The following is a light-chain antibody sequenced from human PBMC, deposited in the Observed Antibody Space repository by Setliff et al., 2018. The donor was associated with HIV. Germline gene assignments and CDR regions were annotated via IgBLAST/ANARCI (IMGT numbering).Light chain of an antibody. CDR3: CSYTSRNNDV. Sequence: QSVLTQPASVSGSPGQSITISCTGPSSDVGAYNYVSWYQQYPGRAPKLMIYEVSNRPSGVSNRFSGSKSGNTASLTISGLQAEDEADYYCCSYTSRNNDVFGTGTKV. CDR2: EVS. J-gene: IGLJ1*01. CDR1: SSDVGAYNY. V-gene: IGLV2-14*01.